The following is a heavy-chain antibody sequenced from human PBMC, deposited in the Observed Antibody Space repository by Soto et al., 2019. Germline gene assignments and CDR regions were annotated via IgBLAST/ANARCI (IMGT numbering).Heavy chain of an antibody. D-gene: IGHD3-16*01. CDR3: ERQAKIGDRSQFYFDS. CDR1: GFTFSFYA. Sequence: QVQLVESGGDVVQPGRSLRLSCAASGFTFSFYAMHWVRQAPGKGLEWVAVISDNGRNKHYVDSVKGRFTSSRDNYQDTLYLQLDSLRLDDTAVYNCERQAKIGDRSQFYFDSWGQGALVTVSS. CDR2: ISDNGRNK. V-gene: IGHV3-30*04. J-gene: IGHJ4*02.